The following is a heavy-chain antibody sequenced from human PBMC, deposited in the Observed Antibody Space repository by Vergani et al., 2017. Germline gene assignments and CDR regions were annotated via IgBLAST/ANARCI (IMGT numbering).Heavy chain of an antibody. Sequence: VQLQESGPGLVKPSETLSLTCTVSGGSITSSSYYWGWIRQPPEKGLEWMGYVSFRGDTLYDPSVKGRMTISLNTSSNQFSLYLTSVTAADTAVYYCARSRIYYGAGSPDYWGQGTLVTVSS. CDR1: GGSITSSSYY. CDR3: ARSRIYYGAGSPDY. J-gene: IGHJ4*02. CDR2: VSFRGDT. V-gene: IGHV4-61*01. D-gene: IGHD3-10*01.